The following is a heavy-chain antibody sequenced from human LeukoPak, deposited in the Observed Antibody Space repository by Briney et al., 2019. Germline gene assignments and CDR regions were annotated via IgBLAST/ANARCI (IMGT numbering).Heavy chain of an antibody. CDR2: IYHSGST. CDR1: GVSITTYY. CDR3: ARILEGYYYDSRRAFDI. J-gene: IGHJ3*02. D-gene: IGHD3-22*01. Sequence: EASETLSLTCTVSGVSITTYYWSWIRQPPGKGLEWIGYIYHSGSTNYNPSLKSRVTISVDTSKNQFSLKLSSVTAADTAVYYCARILEGYYYDSRRAFDIWGQGTMVTVSS. V-gene: IGHV4-59*08.